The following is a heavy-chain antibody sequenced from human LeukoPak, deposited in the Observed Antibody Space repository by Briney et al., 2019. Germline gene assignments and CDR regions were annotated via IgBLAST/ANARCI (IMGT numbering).Heavy chain of an antibody. CDR2: MYPHSGNT. CDR3: ASVNACGQRVNYFHGMVV. Sequence: ASVKASCKASGYTFSSYDINWVRHAPGHGLEWMGWMYPHSGNTGYAQRFQGRVTMTRDTSISTAYMELSSLRSEDTAVYYCASVNACGQRVNYFHGMVVWGQGTTVTVSS. V-gene: IGHV1-8*01. D-gene: IGHD2-21*01. CDR1: GYTFSSYD. J-gene: IGHJ6*02.